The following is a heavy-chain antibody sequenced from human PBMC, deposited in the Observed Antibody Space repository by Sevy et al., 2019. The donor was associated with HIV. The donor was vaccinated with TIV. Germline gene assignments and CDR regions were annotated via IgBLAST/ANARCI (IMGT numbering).Heavy chain of an antibody. Sequence: GGSLRLSCAASGFTVSSNYMSWVRQAPGKGLEWVSAIYSGGSTYYADSAKGRFTISRDNSKNTLYLQMNSLRAEDTAVYYCARPSFYYGSDYWGQGTLVTVSS. CDR1: GFTVSSNY. CDR3: ARPSFYYGSDY. CDR2: IYSGGST. D-gene: IGHD3-10*01. V-gene: IGHV3-53*01. J-gene: IGHJ4*02.